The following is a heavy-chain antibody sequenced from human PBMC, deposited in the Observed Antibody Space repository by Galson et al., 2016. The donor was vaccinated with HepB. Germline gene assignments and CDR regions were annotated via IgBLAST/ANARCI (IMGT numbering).Heavy chain of an antibody. V-gene: IGHV1-18*01. J-gene: IGHJ4*02. Sequence: SVKVSCKASGYTFTSYGISWVRQAPGQGLEWMGWINAYNGNTNYAQKLQGRVTMTTDTSTSTAYMELRSLRSDGTAVYYCATDSVADNFDYWGQGTLVTVSS. CDR3: ATDSVADNFDY. CDR1: GYTFTSYG. D-gene: IGHD6-19*01. CDR2: INAYNGNT.